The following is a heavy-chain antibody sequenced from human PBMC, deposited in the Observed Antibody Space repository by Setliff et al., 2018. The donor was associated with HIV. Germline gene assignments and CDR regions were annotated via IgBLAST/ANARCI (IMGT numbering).Heavy chain of an antibody. D-gene: IGHD3-22*01. Sequence: SSETLSLTCTVSGGSFSSSSYSWGWIRQPPGKGLEWIGHISTSGRTNYNPSLMSRLTISVDTSKNQFSLKLSSVTAADTAVYHCARADNYYYDSGAFKSGLDAFDIWGQGTMVTVSS. CDR3: ARADNYYYDSGAFKSGLDAFDI. J-gene: IGHJ3*02. CDR2: ISTSGRT. V-gene: IGHV4-61*05. CDR1: GGSFSSSSYS.